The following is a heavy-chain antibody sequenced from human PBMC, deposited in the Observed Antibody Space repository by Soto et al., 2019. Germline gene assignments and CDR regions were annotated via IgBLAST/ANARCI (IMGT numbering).Heavy chain of an antibody. CDR2: IYHSGST. V-gene: IGHV4-4*02. D-gene: IGHD3-22*01. CDR1: GGSISSSHW. CDR3: AGRLTHNCDSSGRFNDGFDV. J-gene: IGHJ3*01. Sequence: QVQLQESGPGLVKPSGTLSLTCDVSGGSISSSHWWGWVRQSPGKGLEWIGEIYHSGSTNYNPSVKTRSSISVDKSKTQFSLKITSVTAAETALYYCAGRLTHNCDSSGRFNDGFDVWGQGTMVTVSS.